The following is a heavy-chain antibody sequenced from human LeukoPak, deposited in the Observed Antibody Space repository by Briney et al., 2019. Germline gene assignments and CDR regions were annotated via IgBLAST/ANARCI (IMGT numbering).Heavy chain of an antibody. CDR1: GYTFTGYY. V-gene: IGHV1-2*02. Sequence: ASVKVSCKASGYTFTGYYMHWVRQAPGQGLEWMGWINPNSGGTNYAQKFQGRVTMTRDTSISTAYTELSRLRSDDTAVYYCARDSSPAYYYDSSGYRRGYPIDYWGQGTLVTVSS. D-gene: IGHD3-22*01. J-gene: IGHJ4*02. CDR2: INPNSGGT. CDR3: ARDSSPAYYYDSSGYRRGYPIDY.